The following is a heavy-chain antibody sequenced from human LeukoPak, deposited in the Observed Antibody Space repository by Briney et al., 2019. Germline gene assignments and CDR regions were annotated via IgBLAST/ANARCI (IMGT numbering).Heavy chain of an antibody. Sequence: SGTLSPTCGVSGGSISSNNWWSWVRQPPGQGLEWIGEIYHSGSANYNPSLKSRVTISVDTSKNQFSLKLSSVTAADTAVYYCARPLGYCSGGSCYNWFDPWGQGTLVTVSS. D-gene: IGHD2-15*01. V-gene: IGHV4-4*02. CDR2: IYHSGSA. CDR1: GGSISSNNW. J-gene: IGHJ5*02. CDR3: ARPLGYCSGGSCYNWFDP.